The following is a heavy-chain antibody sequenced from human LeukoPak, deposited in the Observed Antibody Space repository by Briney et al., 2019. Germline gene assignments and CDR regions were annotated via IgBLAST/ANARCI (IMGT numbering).Heavy chain of an antibody. CDR1: GGSIRGSYYY. CDR2: IYDSGST. J-gene: IGHJ4*02. V-gene: IGHV4-39*01. D-gene: IGHD2-2*02. Sequence: PETLSLTCTVSGGSIRGSYYYWGWIRQPPGKGLEWIGSIYDSGSTYYNPSLKSRVTISVDTSKNQFSLKLSSVTAADTAVYYCARQLGIPYVDYWGQGTLVTVSS. CDR3: ARQLGIPYVDY.